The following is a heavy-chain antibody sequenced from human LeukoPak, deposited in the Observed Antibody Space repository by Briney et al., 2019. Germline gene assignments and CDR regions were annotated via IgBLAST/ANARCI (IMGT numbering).Heavy chain of an antibody. J-gene: IGHJ4*02. V-gene: IGHV5-51*01. D-gene: IGHD6-13*01. CDR1: GYTFGRYW. CDR2: IYPDDSEI. Sequence: GESLKISCNTSGYTFGRYWIAWVRQMPGKGLEWMGFIYPDDSEIRYSPSFQGQVTISADKSINTAYLQWNSLKASDTAMYYCARLWWGRSWTQGYSDYWGQGTLVTVSS. CDR3: ARLWWGRSWTQGYSDY.